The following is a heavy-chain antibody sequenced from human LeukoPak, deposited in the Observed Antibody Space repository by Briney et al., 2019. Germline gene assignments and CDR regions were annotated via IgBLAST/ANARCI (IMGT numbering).Heavy chain of an antibody. CDR1: GGSFSGYY. CDR3: ARAIQLVDY. J-gene: IGHJ4*02. CDR2: INHSGST. V-gene: IGHV4-34*01. D-gene: IGHD5-18*01. Sequence: ETLSLTCAVYGGSFSGYYWSWIRQPPGKGLEWIGEINHSGSTNYNPSLKSRVTISVDTSKNQFSLKLSSVTAADTAVYYCARAIQLVDYWGQGTLVTVSS.